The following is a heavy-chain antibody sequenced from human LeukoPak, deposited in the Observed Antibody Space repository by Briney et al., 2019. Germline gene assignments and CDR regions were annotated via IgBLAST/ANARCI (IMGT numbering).Heavy chain of an antibody. D-gene: IGHD5-18*01. J-gene: IGHJ4*02. CDR2: ISSSSTYT. CDR1: GFTFSEYY. V-gene: IGHV3-11*03. Sequence: GGSLRLSCAASGFTFSEYYMSWIRQAPGKGLEWVSYISSSSTYTNYADSVKGRFTIYRDNAKNSLYLQMNGLRAEDTAVYYCATSVDTALDFDYWGQGTLVTVSS. CDR3: ATSVDTALDFDY.